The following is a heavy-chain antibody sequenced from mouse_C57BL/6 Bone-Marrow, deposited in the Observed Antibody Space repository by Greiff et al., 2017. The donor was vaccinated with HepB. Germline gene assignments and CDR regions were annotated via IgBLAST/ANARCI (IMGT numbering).Heavy chain of an antibody. CDR2: ISSGGDYI. J-gene: IGHJ3*01. Sequence: EVQRVESGEGLVKPGGSLKLSCAASGFTFSSYAMSWVRQTPEKRLEWVAYISSGGDYIYYADTVKGRFTISRDNARNTLYLQMSSLKSEDTAMYYCTRERDGKSFAYWGQGTLVTVSA. CDR3: TRERDGKSFAY. V-gene: IGHV5-9-1*02. D-gene: IGHD2-3*01. CDR1: GFTFSSYA.